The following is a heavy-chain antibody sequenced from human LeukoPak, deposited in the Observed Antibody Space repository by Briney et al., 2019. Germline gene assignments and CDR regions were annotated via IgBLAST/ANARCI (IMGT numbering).Heavy chain of an antibody. Sequence: PGRSLRLSCAASGFTFSSYAMHRVRQAPGKGLEWVAVISYDGSNKYYADSVKGRFTISRDNSKNTLYLQMNSLRAEDTAVYYCARDPMYCSSTSCYYYYGMDVWGQGTTVTVSS. D-gene: IGHD2-2*01. V-gene: IGHV3-30-3*01. CDR2: ISYDGSNK. CDR3: ARDPMYCSSTSCYYYYGMDV. J-gene: IGHJ6*02. CDR1: GFTFSSYA.